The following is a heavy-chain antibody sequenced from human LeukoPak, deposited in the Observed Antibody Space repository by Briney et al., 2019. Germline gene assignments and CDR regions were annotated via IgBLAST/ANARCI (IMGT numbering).Heavy chain of an antibody. Sequence: GGSLRLSCAASRFTFSNYEMNWVRQAPGKGLEWVSYISSSGNNIYYADSVKGRFTISRGNAKNSLYLQMNSLRAEDTAVYYRARSVDYWGQGTLVTVSS. CDR2: ISSSGNNI. J-gene: IGHJ4*02. CDR3: ARSVDY. V-gene: IGHV3-48*03. CDR1: RFTFSNYE.